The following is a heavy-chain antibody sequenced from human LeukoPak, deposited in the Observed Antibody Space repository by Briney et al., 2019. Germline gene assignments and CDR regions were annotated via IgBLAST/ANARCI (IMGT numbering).Heavy chain of an antibody. D-gene: IGHD5-12*01. Sequence: PSETLSLTCAVYGGSFSGYYWSWIRQPPGKGLEWIGEINHSGSTNYNPSLKSRVTISVDTSKNQFSLKLSSVTAADTAVYYCARDRGGYDYFWFDPWGQGTLVTVSS. V-gene: IGHV4-34*01. CDR2: INHSGST. J-gene: IGHJ5*02. CDR3: ARDRGGYDYFWFDP. CDR1: GGSFSGYY.